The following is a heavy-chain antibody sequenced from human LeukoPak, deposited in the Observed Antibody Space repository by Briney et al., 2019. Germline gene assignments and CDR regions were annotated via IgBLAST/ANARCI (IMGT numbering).Heavy chain of an antibody. CDR3: ARDSISSGSMDL. CDR1: GFAVSSNY. CDR2: IYSSGGT. D-gene: IGHD3-22*01. Sequence: SGGSLRRSCAASGFAVSSNYMSWVRQAPGKGLGWVSVIYSSGGTYYADSVRGRFTISRDNSKNTLYLQMNSLRVEDMALYYCARDSISSGSMDLWGQGTLVTVS. V-gene: IGHV3-53*01. J-gene: IGHJ4*02.